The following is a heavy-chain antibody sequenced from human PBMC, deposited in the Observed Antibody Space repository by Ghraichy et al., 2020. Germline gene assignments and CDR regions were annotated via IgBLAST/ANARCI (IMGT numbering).Heavy chain of an antibody. J-gene: IGHJ4*02. D-gene: IGHD5-18*01. Sequence: GESLNISCAASGFTFSSYSMNWVRQAPGKGLEWVSYISSSSSTIYYADSVKGRFTISRDNAKNSLYLQMNSLRDEDTAVYYCARDDWDVDTAPRPGGDYWGQGTLVTVSS. V-gene: IGHV3-48*02. CDR2: ISSSSSTI. CDR1: GFTFSSYS. CDR3: ARDDWDVDTAPRPGGDY.